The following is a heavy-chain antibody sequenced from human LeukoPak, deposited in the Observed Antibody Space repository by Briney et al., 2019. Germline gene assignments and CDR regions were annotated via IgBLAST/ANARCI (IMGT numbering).Heavy chain of an antibody. CDR1: GFTFSSYS. D-gene: IGHD5-24*01. Sequence: GGSLRLSCAASGFTFSSYSMNWVRQAPGKGLEWVSSISSSTSYIYYADSVKGRFTISRDNTKNTLYLQMNSLGAEDTAVYYCARDVGGYNSDWGQGTLVTVSS. CDR3: ARDVGGYNSD. V-gene: IGHV3-21*04. CDR2: ISSSTSYI. J-gene: IGHJ4*02.